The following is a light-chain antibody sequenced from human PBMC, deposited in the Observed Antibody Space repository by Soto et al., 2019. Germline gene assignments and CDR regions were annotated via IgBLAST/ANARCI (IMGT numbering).Light chain of an antibody. Sequence: DLQMTQSPSTLSASVGDRVTITCRSSQSISSWLAWYQHKPGKAPKLLIYKASSLESGVPSRYSGSGSETEFTLTISSLQPDDFATHSCQQYNSYSPWTFGQGTKVEIK. V-gene: IGKV1-5*03. CDR3: QQYNSYSPWT. J-gene: IGKJ1*01. CDR2: KAS. CDR1: QSISSW.